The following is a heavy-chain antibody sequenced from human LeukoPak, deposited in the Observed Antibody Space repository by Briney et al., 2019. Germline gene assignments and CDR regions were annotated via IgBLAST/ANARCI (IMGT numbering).Heavy chain of an antibody. D-gene: IGHD3-22*01. V-gene: IGHV3-23*01. CDR2: INGSGVNT. CDR1: GFTFSRYA. J-gene: IGHJ4*02. CDR3: AKETVDSPDY. Sequence: GGSQRLSCAASGFTFSRYAMKWIRQAPGKGLEWFSNINGSGVNTYYEHSVKGRCTISRDNSKNTVYLKMESLRAEDTALYYCAKETVDSPDYWGQGTLVTVSS.